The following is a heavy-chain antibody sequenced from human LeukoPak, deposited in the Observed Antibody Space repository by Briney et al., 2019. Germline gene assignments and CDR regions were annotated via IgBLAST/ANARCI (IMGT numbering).Heavy chain of an antibody. D-gene: IGHD2-15*01. CDR1: GYSFTTHW. J-gene: IGHJ4*02. V-gene: IGHV5-51*01. Sequence: GESLKISCKASGYSFTTHWIGWVRQMPGKGLEWMGIIHPGDSDTRYSPSFHGQVTMSADKSITTAHLQWSSLKASDSAMYYCAALVGRSGWAYFDYWGQGTLVTVFS. CDR2: IHPGDSDT. CDR3: AALVGRSGWAYFDY.